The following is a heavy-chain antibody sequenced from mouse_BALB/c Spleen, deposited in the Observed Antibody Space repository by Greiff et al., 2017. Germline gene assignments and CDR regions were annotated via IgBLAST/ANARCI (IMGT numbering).Heavy chain of an antibody. J-gene: IGHJ4*01. CDR2: IYWDDDK. CDR3: ARSWDYYPYYYAMDY. Sequence: QVTLKESGPGILQPSQTLSLTCSFSGFSLSTSGMCVSWIRQPSGKGLEWLAHIYWDDDKRYNPSLKSRLTISKDTSSNQVFLKITSVDTADTATYYCARSWDYYPYYYAMDYWGQGTSVTVSS. V-gene: IGHV8-12*01. CDR1: GFSLSTSGMC. D-gene: IGHD1-1*02.